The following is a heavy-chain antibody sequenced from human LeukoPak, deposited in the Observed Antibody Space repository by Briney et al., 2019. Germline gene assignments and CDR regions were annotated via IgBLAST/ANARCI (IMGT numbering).Heavy chain of an antibody. CDR3: GRDLEYYDILTGYYYGMDV. Sequence: ASVKVSCKASGGTFSSYAISWVRQAPGQGLEWMGWISAYNGNTNYAQKLQGRVTMTTDTSTSTAYMELRSLRSDDTAVYYCGRDLEYYDILTGYYYGMDVWGQGTTATVSS. D-gene: IGHD3-9*01. J-gene: IGHJ6*02. CDR1: GGTFSSYA. CDR2: ISAYNGNT. V-gene: IGHV1-18*01.